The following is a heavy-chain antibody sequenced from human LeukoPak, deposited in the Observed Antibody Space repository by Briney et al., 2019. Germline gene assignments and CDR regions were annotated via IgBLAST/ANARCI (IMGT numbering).Heavy chain of an antibody. CDR1: GFTFSSYW. D-gene: IGHD1-26*01. CDR3: ARVSVGAKGRPFDY. CDR2: INGDGGST. Sequence: PGGSLRLSCAASGFTFSSYWMHWVRQAPGKGLVWVSRINGDGGSTTYADSVKGRFTISRDNAKNTLYLQMNSLRAEDTAVYYCARVSVGAKGRPFDYWGQGTLVTVSS. J-gene: IGHJ4*02. V-gene: IGHV3-74*01.